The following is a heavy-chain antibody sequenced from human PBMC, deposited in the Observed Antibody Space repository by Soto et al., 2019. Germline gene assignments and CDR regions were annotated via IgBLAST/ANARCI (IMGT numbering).Heavy chain of an antibody. CDR3: ARGVYNAIFGVISLDY. J-gene: IGHJ4*02. D-gene: IGHD3-3*01. CDR2: INHSGSA. V-gene: IGHV4-34*01. CDR1: GGSFSGYY. Sequence: QVQLQQWGAGLLKPSETLSLTCAVYGGSFSGYYWSWIRQPPGKGLEWIGEINHSGSAHYNPSLRSRLTISVDPSKNHFSLKLSSVTAADTAVFYCARGVYNAIFGVISLDYWGQGTLVTVSS.